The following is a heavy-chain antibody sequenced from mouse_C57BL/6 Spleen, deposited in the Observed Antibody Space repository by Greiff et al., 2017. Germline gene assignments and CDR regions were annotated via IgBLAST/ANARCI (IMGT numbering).Heavy chain of an antibody. V-gene: IGHV2-5*01. D-gene: IGHD1-1*01. J-gene: IGHJ4*01. CDR2: IWRGGST. CDR1: GFSLTSYG. Sequence: QVQLQQSGPGLVQPSQSLSITCTVSGFSLTSYGVHWVRQSPGKGLEWLGVIWRGGSTDYNAAFMSRLSITKDNSKSQVFFKMHSLQADDTAIYYCAKSTTVVANYYAMDYWGQGTSVTVSS. CDR3: AKSTTVVANYYAMDY.